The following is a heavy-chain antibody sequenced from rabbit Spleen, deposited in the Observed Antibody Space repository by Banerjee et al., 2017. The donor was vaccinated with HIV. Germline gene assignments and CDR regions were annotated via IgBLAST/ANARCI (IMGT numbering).Heavy chain of an antibody. D-gene: IGHD1-1*01. CDR2: INTITGKS. CDR1: GVSFSDKDV. V-gene: IGHV1S45*01. J-gene: IGHJ6*01. CDR3: ARDTSSSFSSYGMDL. Sequence: EQLEESGGGLVQPEGSLTLTCKASGVSFSDKDVMCWVRQAPGKGLEWIACINTITGKSVYASWAKGRFILSRTSSTMVTLQMTSLTAADTATYFCARDTSSSFSSYGMDLWGPGTLVTVS.